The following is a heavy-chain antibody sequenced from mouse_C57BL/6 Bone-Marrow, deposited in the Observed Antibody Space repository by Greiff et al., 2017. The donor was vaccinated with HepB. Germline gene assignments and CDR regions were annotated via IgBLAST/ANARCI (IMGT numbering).Heavy chain of an antibody. V-gene: IGHV1-82*01. Sequence: QVQLKQSGPELVKPGASVKISCKASGYAFSSSWMNWVKQRPGKGLEWIGRIYPGDGDTNYNGKFKGKATLAADKSSSTAYMQLSSLTSEDSAVYCCARITTVEDSAYWGQGTLVTVSA. CDR3: ARITTVEDSAY. CDR2: IYPGDGDT. D-gene: IGHD1-1*01. CDR1: GYAFSSSW. J-gene: IGHJ3*01.